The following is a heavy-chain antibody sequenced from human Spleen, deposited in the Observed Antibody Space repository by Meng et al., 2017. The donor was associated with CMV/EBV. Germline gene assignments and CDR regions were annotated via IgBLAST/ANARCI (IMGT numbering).Heavy chain of an antibody. Sequence: LSNYEVKWRRQATGQGLEWVGWMNNNSGKTGKEKKLKGRDTMKRNKSISTAYMELSNLRSEDSAVYYCARVKTDNGGNIVGFDSWGQGTLVTVSS. V-gene: IGHV1-8*01. CDR1: LSNYE. J-gene: IGHJ4*02. D-gene: IGHD4-23*01. CDR2: MNNNSGKT. CDR3: ARVKTDNGGNIVGFDS.